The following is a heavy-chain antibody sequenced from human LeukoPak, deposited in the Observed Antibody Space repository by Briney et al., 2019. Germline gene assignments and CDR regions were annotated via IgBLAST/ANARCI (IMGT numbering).Heavy chain of an antibody. D-gene: IGHD2-8*01. CDR1: GFTFSSYS. J-gene: IGHJ6*03. Sequence: QTGGSLRLSCAASGFTFSSYSMNWVRQAPGKGLEYVSAISSNGGSTYYANSVKGRFTISRDNSKNTLYLQMGSLRAEDMAVYYCAKDRCSNGIGCYYYYMDVWGKGTTVTISS. CDR3: AKDRCSNGIGCYYYYMDV. V-gene: IGHV3-64*01. CDR2: ISSNGGST.